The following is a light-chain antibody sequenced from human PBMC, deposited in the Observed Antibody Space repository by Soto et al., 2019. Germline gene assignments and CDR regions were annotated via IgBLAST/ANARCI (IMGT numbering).Light chain of an antibody. J-gene: IGKJ1*01. CDR2: AAS. CDR1: QGISTY. V-gene: IGKV1-27*01. CDR3: QNYNGAPWT. Sequence: DIQMTQSPSSLSASVGDRVTITCRASQGISTYLVWYQQKPGTVPKLLIFAASTFQSGVPSRFSGSGSGTDFTLTISSLQPEDVATYYCQNYNGAPWTFGQGTKVESK.